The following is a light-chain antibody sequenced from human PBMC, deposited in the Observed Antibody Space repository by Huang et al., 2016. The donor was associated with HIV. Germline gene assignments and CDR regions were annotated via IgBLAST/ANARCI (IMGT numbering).Light chain of an antibody. CDR3: QQYNKWPPEYT. CDR2: AAS. Sequence: VMMSQSPATLAASPGERVTLSCGASQSVNTNLAWYHQKPGQPPRLPIYAASTRATGVPARFAGSGSGTEFTLTIDSLQSDDFAVYYCQQYNKWPPEYTFGQGTRLEIK. CDR1: QSVNTN. V-gene: IGKV3-15*01. J-gene: IGKJ2*01.